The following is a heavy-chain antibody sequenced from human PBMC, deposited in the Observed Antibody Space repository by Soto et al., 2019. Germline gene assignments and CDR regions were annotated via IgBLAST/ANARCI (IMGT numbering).Heavy chain of an antibody. Sequence: SGTLSLTCAVSGYSISTGFNRAWIRQPPGNGLEWIASIYHSGSTYYTLSLKSLFTKPSNTTMNQISRRLSSVAAADTALYYCARDCGHGLYQLDAWGQGTLVTVSS. D-gene: IGHD2-2*01. J-gene: IGHJ5*02. V-gene: IGHV4-38-2*02. CDR1: GYSISTGFN. CDR3: ARDCGHGLYQLDA. CDR2: IYHSGST.